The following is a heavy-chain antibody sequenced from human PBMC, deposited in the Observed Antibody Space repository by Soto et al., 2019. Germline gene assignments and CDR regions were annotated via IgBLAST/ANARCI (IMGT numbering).Heavy chain of an antibody. D-gene: IGHD3-10*01. V-gene: IGHV4-59*08. CDR2: IYYGGTT. CDR3: ARLGRYYQSLDS. CDR1: GCSFSPNY. J-gene: IGHJ5*01. Sequence: SETLSLTCTVSGCSFSPNYWSLIRQSPGKGLEWVGYIYYGGTTSYNPSLKSRVTISLETSKSQFSLRLTSVTAADTAVYYCARLGRYYQSLDSWGPGTLVTVSS.